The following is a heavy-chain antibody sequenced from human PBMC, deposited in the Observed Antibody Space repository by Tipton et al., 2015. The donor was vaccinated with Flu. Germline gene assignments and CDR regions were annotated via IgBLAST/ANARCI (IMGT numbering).Heavy chain of an antibody. V-gene: IGHV3-33*06. CDR3: AKGGPGFPFDY. CDR1: GFIFSTYG. CDR2: IWYDGSNK. J-gene: IGHJ4*02. Sequence: SLRLSCAASGFIFSTYGMHWVRQAPGKGLEWVAVIWYDGSNKYYPDSVKGRFTISRDNSKNTLYLQLNSLTVEDTAVYYCAKGGPGFPFDYWGQGTLVTVSS.